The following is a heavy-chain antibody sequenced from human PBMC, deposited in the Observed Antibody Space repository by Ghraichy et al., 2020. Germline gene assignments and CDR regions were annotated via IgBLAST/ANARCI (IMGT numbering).Heavy chain of an antibody. D-gene: IGHD3-10*01. CDR3: AREGAGDGSGSSPDY. CDR2: FASDGRTK. V-gene: IGHV3-30*04. Sequence: GGSLRLSCATSGFTFSDYPMHWARQAPGKGLEGVADFASDGRTKFYADSVKGRFTISRDNSKNTLYLQMNSLREEDTAMYYCAREGAGDGSGSSPDYWGQGTLVTVTS. J-gene: IGHJ4*02. CDR1: GFTFSDYP.